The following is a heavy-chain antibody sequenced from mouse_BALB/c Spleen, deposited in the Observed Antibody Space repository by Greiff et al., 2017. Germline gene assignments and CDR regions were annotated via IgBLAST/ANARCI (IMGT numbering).Heavy chain of an antibody. J-gene: IGHJ3*01. CDR2: IYPGSGST. V-gene: IGHV1-77*01. CDR1: GYTFTDYV. Sequence: QVQLQQSGPELVKPGASVKMSCKASGYTFTDYVISWVKQRTGQGLGWIGEIYPGSGSTYYNEKFKGKATLTADKSSNTAYMQLSSLTSEDSAVYFCARGDYYGTWFAYWGQGTLVTVSA. D-gene: IGHD1-1*01. CDR3: ARGDYYGTWFAY.